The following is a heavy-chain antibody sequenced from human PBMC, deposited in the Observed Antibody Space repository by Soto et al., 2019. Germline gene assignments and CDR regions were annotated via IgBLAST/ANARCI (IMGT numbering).Heavy chain of an antibody. CDR1: GGSVSSCSYY. J-gene: IGHJ6*02. Sequence: PSETLSLTCTVSGGSVSSCSYYWSWIRHPPGKGLEWIGYIYYSGSTNYNPSLKSRVTISVDTSKNQFSLKLSSVTDADTAVYYCVRDQQTSYYYYGTDVWGQGTTVTVSS. CDR2: IYYSGST. CDR3: VRDQQTSYYYYGTDV. V-gene: IGHV4-61*01.